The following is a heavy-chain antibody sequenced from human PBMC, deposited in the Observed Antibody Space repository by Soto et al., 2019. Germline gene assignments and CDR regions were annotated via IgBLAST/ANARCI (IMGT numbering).Heavy chain of an antibody. D-gene: IGHD1-26*01. CDR3: ARASGSYLNYFDY. Sequence: EVQLLESGGGLVQPGGSLRLSFAAPGFTFSSYAMSWVRQAPGKGLEWVSAISGSGGSTYYADSVKGRFTISRDNSKNSLYLQMNSLRAEDTAVYYCARASGSYLNYFDYWGQGTLVTVSS. CDR1: GFTFSSYA. CDR2: ISGSGGST. J-gene: IGHJ4*02. V-gene: IGHV3-23*01.